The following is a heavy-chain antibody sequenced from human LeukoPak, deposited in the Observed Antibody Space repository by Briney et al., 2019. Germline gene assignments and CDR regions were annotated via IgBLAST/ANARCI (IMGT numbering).Heavy chain of an antibody. D-gene: IGHD2-2*02. V-gene: IGHV4-34*01. CDR2: INHSGST. CDR3: ARGPGRGYCSSTSCYRGYYYYMDV. Sequence: SETLSLTCAVYGGSFSGFYWSWIRQPPGKALEWSGEINHSGSTNYNPSLKTRLTISVDTSKHLFPLKVSSVTAADTAVYYCARGPGRGYCSSTSCYRGYYYYMDVWAKGPRSPSP. J-gene: IGHJ6*03. CDR1: GGSFSGFY.